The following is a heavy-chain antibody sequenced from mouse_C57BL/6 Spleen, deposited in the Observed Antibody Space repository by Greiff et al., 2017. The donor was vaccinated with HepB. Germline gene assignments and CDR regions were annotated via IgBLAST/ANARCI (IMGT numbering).Heavy chain of an antibody. J-gene: IGHJ3*01. CDR2: ISSGSSTI. CDR3: AREGGSSSWFAY. D-gene: IGHD1-1*01. V-gene: IGHV5-17*01. CDR1: GFTFSDYG. Sequence: EVQRVESGGGLVKPGGSLKLSCAASGFTFSDYGMHWVRQAPEKGLEWVAYISSGSSTIYYADTVKGRFTISRDNAKNTLFLQMTSLRSEDTAMYYCAREGGSSSWFAYWGQGTLVTVSA.